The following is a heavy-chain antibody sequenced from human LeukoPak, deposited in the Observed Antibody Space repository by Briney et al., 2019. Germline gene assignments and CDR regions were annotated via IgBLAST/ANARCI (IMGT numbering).Heavy chain of an antibody. Sequence: PSETLSLTCTVSGGSISSYYWSWIRQPPGKGLEWIGYIYYSGSTNYNPSLKSRVTISVDTSKNQFSLKLSSVTAADTAVYYCARGGYYDSSGPHDCWGQGTLVTVSS. CDR1: GGSISSYY. CDR2: IYYSGST. CDR3: ARGGYYDSSGPHDC. D-gene: IGHD3-22*01. V-gene: IGHV4-59*01. J-gene: IGHJ4*02.